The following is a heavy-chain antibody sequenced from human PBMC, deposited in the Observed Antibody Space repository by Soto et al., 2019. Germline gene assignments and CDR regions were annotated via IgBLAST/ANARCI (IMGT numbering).Heavy chain of an antibody. D-gene: IGHD2-15*01. CDR1: GFTFGDYA. CDR2: IRSKAYGGTT. CDR3: TRDQGCSGGSCYSAYYYGMDV. J-gene: IGHJ6*02. V-gene: IGHV3-49*04. Sequence: GGSLRLSCTASGFTFGDYAMSWVRQAPGKGLEWVGFIRSKAYGGTTEYAASVKGRFTISRDDSKSTAYLQMNSLKTEDTAVYYCTRDQGCSGGSCYSAYYYGMDVWGQGTTVTVSS.